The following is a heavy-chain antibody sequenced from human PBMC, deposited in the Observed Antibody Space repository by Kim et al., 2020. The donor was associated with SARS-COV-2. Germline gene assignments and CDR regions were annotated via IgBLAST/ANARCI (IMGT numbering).Heavy chain of an antibody. D-gene: IGHD2-15*01. CDR3: AIWVVDRQREFDY. Sequence: SETLSLTCAVYGGSFSGYYWSWIRQRRGDVWAWVGGITARGGTNYNPSLKSRVTISVDTSKNQFSLKLSSVTAADTAVYYCAIWVVDRQREFDYWGQGTLVTVSS. CDR1: GGSFSGYY. V-gene: IGHV4-34*01. CDR2: ITARGGT. J-gene: IGHJ4*02.